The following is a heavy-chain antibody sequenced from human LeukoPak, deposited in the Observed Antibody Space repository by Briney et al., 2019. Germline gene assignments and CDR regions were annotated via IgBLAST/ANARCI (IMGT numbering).Heavy chain of an antibody. CDR2: ISGSGGST. CDR1: GFTFSSYA. V-gene: IGHV3-23*01. Sequence: PGGSLRLSCAAPGFTFSSYAMSWVRQAPGKGLEWVSAISGSGGSTYYADSVKGRFTISRDNSKNTLYLQMNSLRAEDTAVYYCAKDMADYYDSSGYFDYWGQGTLVTVSS. CDR3: AKDMADYYDSSGYFDY. D-gene: IGHD3-22*01. J-gene: IGHJ4*02.